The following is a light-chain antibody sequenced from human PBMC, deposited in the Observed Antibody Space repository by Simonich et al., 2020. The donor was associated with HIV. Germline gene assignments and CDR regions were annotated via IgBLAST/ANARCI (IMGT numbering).Light chain of an antibody. CDR3: QHLNSFLPLT. V-gene: IGKV1-9*01. CDR1: QGIASY. CDR2: RAS. J-gene: IGKJ4*01. Sequence: DIKLTQSPSFLSASVGDRVTITCRASQGIASYLAWYQQKPGKAPKLLIYRASTLQSGVPSRFSGSGSGTEFTLTISSLQPEDFATYYCQHLNSFLPLTFGGGTKVEIK.